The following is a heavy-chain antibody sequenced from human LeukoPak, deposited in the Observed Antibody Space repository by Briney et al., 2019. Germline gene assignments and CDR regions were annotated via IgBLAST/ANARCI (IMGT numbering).Heavy chain of an antibody. CDR2: ISGSGDST. CDR1: AFTFSSYG. V-gene: IGHV3-23*01. CDR3: AKVLKAYYFGSGSYPFDH. Sequence: GGSLRLSCAASAFTFSSYGMSWVRQAPGKGLEWVSDISGSGDSTNYADSVKGRFTISRDNSKNTLYLQMNSLRAEDTAVYYCAKVLKAYYFGSGSYPFDHWGQGTLVTVSS. D-gene: IGHD3-10*01. J-gene: IGHJ4*02.